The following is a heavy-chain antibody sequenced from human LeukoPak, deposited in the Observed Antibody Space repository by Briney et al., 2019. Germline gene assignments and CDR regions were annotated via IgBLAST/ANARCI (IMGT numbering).Heavy chain of an antibody. CDR2: ISSSSSYI. CDR1: GFTFSSYS. CDR3: ARDGGDYDILTGYGY. J-gene: IGHJ4*02. Sequence: PGGSLRLSCAASGFTFSSYSMNWVRQAPGKGLEWVSSISSSSSYIYYADSVKGRFTISRDNAKNSLYLQMNSLRAEDMAVYYCARDGGDYDILTGYGYWGQGTLVTVSS. D-gene: IGHD3-9*01. V-gene: IGHV3-21*01.